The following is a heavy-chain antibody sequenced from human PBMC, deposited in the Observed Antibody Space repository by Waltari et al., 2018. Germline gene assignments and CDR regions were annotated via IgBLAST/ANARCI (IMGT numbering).Heavy chain of an antibody. CDR2: IYYSGST. CDR3: ARNIAAAAALVDY. J-gene: IGHJ4*02. CDR1: GGSISSGGYY. Sequence: QVQLQESGPGLVKPSQTLSLTCTVSGGSISSGGYYWSWIRQHPGKGLEWIGYIYYSGSTYYTPSLKSRVTISVDTSKNQFSLKLSAVTAADTAVYYCARNIAAAAALVDYWGQGTLVTVSS. V-gene: IGHV4-31*03. D-gene: IGHD6-13*01.